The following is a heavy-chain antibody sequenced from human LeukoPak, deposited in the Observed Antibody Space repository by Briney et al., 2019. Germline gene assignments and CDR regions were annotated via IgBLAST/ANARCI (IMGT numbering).Heavy chain of an antibody. V-gene: IGHV4-34*01. D-gene: IGHD2-2*01. Sequence: PSETLSLTCAVYGWSFNDYYWNWIRQPPGKGLEWIGEINARGDTNFNPSLKSRVTISVDTSKSQFSLRLTSMIAADTAVYYCERGQVPAARGYNWFDPWGRGTLVTVSS. J-gene: IGHJ5*02. CDR1: GWSFNDYY. CDR3: ERGQVPAARGYNWFDP. CDR2: INARGDT.